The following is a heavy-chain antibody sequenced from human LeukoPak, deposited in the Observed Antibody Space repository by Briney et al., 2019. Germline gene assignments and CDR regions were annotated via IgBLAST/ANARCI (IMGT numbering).Heavy chain of an antibody. CDR2: IYYSGST. J-gene: IGHJ6*02. Sequence: SETLSLTCTVSGDSISNSDYYWGWIRQPPGKGLEWIGSIYYSGSTYYNPSLKSRVTISVDTSKNQFSLNLSSVTAADTAVYYCARVVYYGVDVWGQGTTVTASS. CDR1: GDSISNSDYY. CDR3: ARVVYYGVDV. V-gene: IGHV4-39*07.